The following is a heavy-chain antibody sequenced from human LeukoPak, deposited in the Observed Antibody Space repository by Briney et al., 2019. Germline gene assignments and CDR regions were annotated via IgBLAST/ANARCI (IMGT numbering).Heavy chain of an antibody. CDR1: GFTFRSYS. D-gene: IGHD3-16*01. Sequence: GGSLRLSCAASGFTFRSYSMNWVRQAPGKGLEWVSYISSSSSTIYYADSVKGRFTISRDNAKNSLYLQMNSLRAEDTAVYYCARPLGELLIDYWGQGTLVTVSS. CDR2: ISSSSSTI. CDR3: ARPLGELLIDY. V-gene: IGHV3-48*04. J-gene: IGHJ4*02.